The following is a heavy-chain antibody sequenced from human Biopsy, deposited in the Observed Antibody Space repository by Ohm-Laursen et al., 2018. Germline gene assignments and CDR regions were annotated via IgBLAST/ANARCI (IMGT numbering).Heavy chain of an antibody. J-gene: IGHJ4*02. CDR2: MSHNTGNT. Sequence: GASVTVSCTASGSTFTSPDINWVRQATGHGLEWLGWMSHNTGNTVYAQRFPDRVTMTSDTSTGTAYMELTCLTADDTAVYFCARWETAQGRSPDSWGQGTLVAVSS. CDR3: ARWETAQGRSPDS. D-gene: IGHD5-18*01. CDR1: GSTFTSPD. V-gene: IGHV1-8*01.